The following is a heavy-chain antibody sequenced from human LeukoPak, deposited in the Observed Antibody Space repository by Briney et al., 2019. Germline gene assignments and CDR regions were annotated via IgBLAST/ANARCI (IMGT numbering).Heavy chain of an antibody. CDR3: TRELGYCTNGVCYRAYYFDH. J-gene: IGHJ4*02. CDR2: IRSKAYGGTT. D-gene: IGHD2-8*01. Sequence: GRSLRLFCTASGFIYGDYDMSGVRQAPGKGLEGVSFIRSKAYGGTTKYAAYVKGRFTISRDDSKSIAFLQMNSLKSEDTAVYYCTRELGYCTNGVCYRAYYFDHWGQGTLVTVSS. V-gene: IGHV3-49*04. CDR1: GFIYGDYD.